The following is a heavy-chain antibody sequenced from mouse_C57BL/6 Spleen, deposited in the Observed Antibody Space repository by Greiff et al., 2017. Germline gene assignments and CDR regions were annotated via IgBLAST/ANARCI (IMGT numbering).Heavy chain of an antibody. V-gene: IGHV1-22*01. J-gene: IGHJ1*03. Sequence: EVQLQQSGPELVKPGASVKMSCKASGYTFTDYNMHWVKQSHGKSLEWIGYINPNNGGTSYNQKFKGKATLTVNKSSSTADMELRSLTSEDAAVYYCAGYYGYFDVWGTGTTVTVSS. D-gene: IGHD2-2*01. CDR3: AGYYGYFDV. CDR1: GYTFTDYN. CDR2: INPNNGGT.